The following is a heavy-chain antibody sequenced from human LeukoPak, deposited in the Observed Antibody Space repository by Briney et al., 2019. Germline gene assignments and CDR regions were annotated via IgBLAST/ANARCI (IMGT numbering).Heavy chain of an antibody. CDR2: IIPIFGTA. CDR1: GGTFSSYA. Sequence: ASVKVSCKASGGTFSSYAISWVRQAPGQGLEWMGGIIPIFGTANYAQKFQGRVTITADESTSTAYMELNSLRSEDTAVYYCARGPQPHYFDYWGQGTLVTVSS. J-gene: IGHJ4*02. V-gene: IGHV1-69*01. CDR3: ARGPQPHYFDY.